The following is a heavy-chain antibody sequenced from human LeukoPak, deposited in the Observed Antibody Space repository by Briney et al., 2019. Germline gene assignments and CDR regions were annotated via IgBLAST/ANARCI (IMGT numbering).Heavy chain of an antibody. Sequence: SETLSLTCTVSGGSISSSTYYWSWIRQPPGKGLEWIGSIDYSGSTYYNPSLKSRVTISVDRSKNQFSLKLSSVTAADTAVYYCARGGTYGDYGGAFDIWGQGTMVTVSS. CDR3: ARGGTYGDYGGAFDI. V-gene: IGHV4-39*07. CDR1: GGSISSSTYY. D-gene: IGHD4-17*01. CDR2: IDYSGST. J-gene: IGHJ3*02.